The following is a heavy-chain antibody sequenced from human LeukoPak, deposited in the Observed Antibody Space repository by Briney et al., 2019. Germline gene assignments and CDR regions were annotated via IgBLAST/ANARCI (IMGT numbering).Heavy chain of an antibody. V-gene: IGHV4-4*02. Sequence: SGTLSLTCAVSGGSISSSNWWSWVRQPPGKGLEWIGEIYHSGSTNYNPSLKSRVTISVDKSKNQFSLKLSSVTAADTAVYYCARSDVLPTGSPADYWGQGTLVTVSS. CDR2: IYHSGST. J-gene: IGHJ4*02. CDR1: GGSISSSNW. CDR3: ARSDVLPTGSPADY. D-gene: IGHD3-10*01.